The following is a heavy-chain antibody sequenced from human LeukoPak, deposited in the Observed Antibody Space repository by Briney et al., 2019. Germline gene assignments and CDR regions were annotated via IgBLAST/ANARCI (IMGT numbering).Heavy chain of an antibody. V-gene: IGHV3-7*01. J-gene: IGHJ4*02. D-gene: IGHD3-22*01. CDR3: ASDREYYDSSGYLFDY. CDR1: GFTFSSYW. CDR2: IKQDGSEK. Sequence: GGSLRLSCAASGFTFSSYWMSWVRQAPGKGLEWVANIKQDGSEKYYVDSVNGRFTISRDNAKNSLYLQMNSLSAEYAPVYYCASDREYYDSSGYLFDYWGQGPRVTVSS.